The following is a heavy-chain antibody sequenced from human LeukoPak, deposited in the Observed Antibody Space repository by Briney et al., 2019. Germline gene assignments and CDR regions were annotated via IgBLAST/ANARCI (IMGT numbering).Heavy chain of an antibody. CDR1: GGTFSSYA. V-gene: IGHV1-69*01. D-gene: IGHD3-10*01. CDR3: ARCPWFGELPHPAYGMDV. CDR2: IIPIFGTA. J-gene: IGHJ6*04. Sequence: SVKVSCKASGGTFSSYAISWVRQAPGQGLEWMGGIIPIFGTANYAQKFQGRVTITADESTSTAYMELSSLRSEDTAVYYCARCPWFGELPHPAYGMDVWGKGTTVTVSS.